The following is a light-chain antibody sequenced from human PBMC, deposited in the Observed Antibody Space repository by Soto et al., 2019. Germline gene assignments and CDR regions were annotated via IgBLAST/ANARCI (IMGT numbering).Light chain of an antibody. J-gene: IGKJ1*01. V-gene: IGKV3-20*01. CDR3: QQYGSSPWK. Sequence: EMVLTQSPDTLSLSPGERATLSCRASQRVSSSYLAWYQQKPGQAPRLLIYGASSRATGLPDRFSGSGSGTDFSLTIRRLETEDFALYYCQQYGSSPWKFGQGTKVEIK. CDR1: QRVSSSY. CDR2: GAS.